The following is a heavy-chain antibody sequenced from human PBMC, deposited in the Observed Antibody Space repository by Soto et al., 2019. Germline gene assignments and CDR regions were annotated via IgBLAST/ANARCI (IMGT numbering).Heavy chain of an antibody. CDR2: IWYDGSNK. V-gene: IGHV3-33*01. Sequence: GGSLRLSCAASGFTFSSYGMHWVRQAPGKGLEWVAVIWYDGSNKYYADSVKGRFTISRDNSKNTLYLQMNSLRAEDTDVYYCARDVQFMVRGVIIMAEASPFFWGQGTLVTVSS. D-gene: IGHD3-10*01. CDR3: ARDVQFMVRGVIIMAEASPFF. J-gene: IGHJ4*02. CDR1: GFTFSSYG.